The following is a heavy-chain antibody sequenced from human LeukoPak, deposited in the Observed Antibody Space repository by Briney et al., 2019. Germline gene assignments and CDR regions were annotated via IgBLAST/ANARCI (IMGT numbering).Heavy chain of an antibody. D-gene: IGHD3-10*01. CDR3: ARVKANPGGYYYYMDV. J-gene: IGHJ6*03. CDR2: IKQDGSDK. Sequence: GGSLRLSCAASGFTFSTYWMTWVRQAPGKGLEWVANIKQDGSDKYYVDSVEGRFTISRDNAKNSLYLQMNSLRAEDTAVYYCARVKANPGGYYYYMDVWGKGTTVTVSS. CDR1: GFTFSTYW. V-gene: IGHV3-7*01.